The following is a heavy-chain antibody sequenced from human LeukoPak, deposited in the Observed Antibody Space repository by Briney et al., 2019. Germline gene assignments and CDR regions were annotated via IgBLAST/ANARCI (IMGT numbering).Heavy chain of an antibody. Sequence: GGSLRLSCAASGFTFNDYAMHWVRQAPGKGLEWVSGISWNSDSIGYADSVKGRFTISRDNAKNPLYLQMNSLRAEDTALYYCAKDQRGSSYYYYYGMDVWGQGTTVTVSS. D-gene: IGHD6-6*01. CDR1: GFTFNDYA. CDR3: AKDQRGSSYYYYYGMDV. J-gene: IGHJ6*02. CDR2: ISWNSDSI. V-gene: IGHV3-9*01.